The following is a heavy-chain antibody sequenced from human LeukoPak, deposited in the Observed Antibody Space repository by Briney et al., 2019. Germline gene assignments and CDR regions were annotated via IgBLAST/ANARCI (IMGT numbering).Heavy chain of an antibody. J-gene: IGHJ4*02. Sequence: GGSLRLSCAASGFIVSSNYMSWVRQAPGKGLEWVSVIYSGGSTYYADSVKGRFTISRDNSKNTLYLQMNSLRAEDTAVYYCASIAVANFDYWGQGTLVTVSS. CDR3: ASIAVANFDY. CDR1: GFIVSSNY. V-gene: IGHV3-66*01. D-gene: IGHD6-19*01. CDR2: IYSGGST.